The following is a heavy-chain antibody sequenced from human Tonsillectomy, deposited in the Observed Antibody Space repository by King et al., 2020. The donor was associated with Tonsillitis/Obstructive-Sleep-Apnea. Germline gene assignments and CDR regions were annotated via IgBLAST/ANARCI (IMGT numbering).Heavy chain of an antibody. J-gene: IGHJ4*02. CDR1: GYTFISYG. CDR3: ARFYGGGDPNLDY. V-gene: IGHV1-18*01. Sequence: VQLVESGAEVKKPGASVKVSCKASGYTFISYGFSWVRQAPGQGLEWMGWISVYNGNTDYAQKLQGRVTLTTDTSTSTAYMELRSLRSDDTAVYYCARFYGGGDPNLDYWGQGTLVTVSS. CDR2: ISVYNGNT. D-gene: IGHD2-21*01.